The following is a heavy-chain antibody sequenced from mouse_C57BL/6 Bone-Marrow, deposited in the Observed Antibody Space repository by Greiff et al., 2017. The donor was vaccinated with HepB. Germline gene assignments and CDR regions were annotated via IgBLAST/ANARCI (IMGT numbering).Heavy chain of an antibody. CDR1: GYTFTSYG. Sequence: VQLQESGAELARPGASVKLSCKASGYTFTSYGISWVKQRTGQGLEWIGEIYPRSGNTYYNEKFKGKAKLTADKSSSTAYMELRSLTSEDSAVYFCAREVELGCWYFDVWGTGTTVTVSS. D-gene: IGHD4-1*01. V-gene: IGHV1-81*01. CDR2: IYPRSGNT. CDR3: AREVELGCWYFDV. J-gene: IGHJ1*03.